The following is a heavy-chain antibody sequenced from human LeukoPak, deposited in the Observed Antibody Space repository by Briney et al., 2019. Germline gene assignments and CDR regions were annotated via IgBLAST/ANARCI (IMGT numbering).Heavy chain of an antibody. J-gene: IGHJ3*02. V-gene: IGHV4-59*01. CDR1: GGSISSYY. Sequence: SETLSLTCTVSGGSISSYYWSWIRKPPGKGLEWIGYIYYSGSTNYNPSLKSRVTISVDTSKNQFSLKLSSVTAADTAVYYCARARIVVVPAAIHPFDIWGQGTMVTVSS. CDR2: IYYSGST. CDR3: ARARIVVVPAAIHPFDI. D-gene: IGHD2-2*02.